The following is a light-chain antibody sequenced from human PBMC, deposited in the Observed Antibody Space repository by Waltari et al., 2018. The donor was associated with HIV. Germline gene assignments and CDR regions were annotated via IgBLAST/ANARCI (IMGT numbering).Light chain of an antibody. CDR3: QSPDSSGTYVG. V-gene: IGLV3-25*03. Sequence: SYELTQPPPVSVSPGQTARITCSGDALSKQYAYWYQQKPGQAPMLVIYKDSERPSGIPERFSGSSSGTTVTLTISGVQAEDEADYYCQSPDSSGTYVGFGGGTKLTVL. CDR1: ALSKQY. J-gene: IGLJ2*01. CDR2: KDS.